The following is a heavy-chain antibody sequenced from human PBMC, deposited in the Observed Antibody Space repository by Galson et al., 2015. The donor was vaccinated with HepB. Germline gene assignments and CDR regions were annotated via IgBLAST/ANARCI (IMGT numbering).Heavy chain of an antibody. Sequence: SVKVSCKASGYSFITFGLTWVRQAPGQGLEWLGWITPYNTHTDYTQKLQGRITMTTDTSTDTAYMELRSLRTDDTAVYYCARRGSIYGDGAFDIWGQGTMVTVSS. CDR1: GYSFITFG. CDR3: ARRGSIYGDGAFDI. V-gene: IGHV1-18*01. J-gene: IGHJ3*02. CDR2: ITPYNTHT. D-gene: IGHD4-17*01.